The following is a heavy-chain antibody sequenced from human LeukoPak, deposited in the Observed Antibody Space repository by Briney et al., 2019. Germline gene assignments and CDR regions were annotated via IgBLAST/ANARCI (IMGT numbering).Heavy chain of an antibody. D-gene: IGHD3-3*01. CDR3: AAGVVIPNY. CDR2: VDPGDGET. Sequence: ASVKVSCKVSGYTFTDYYMHWVQQAPGKGLEWMGLVDPGDGETIYAEKFQGRVTITADTSTDTAYMELSSLRSEDTAVYYCAAGVVIPNYWGQGTLVTVSS. V-gene: IGHV1-69-2*01. CDR1: GYTFTDYY. J-gene: IGHJ4*02.